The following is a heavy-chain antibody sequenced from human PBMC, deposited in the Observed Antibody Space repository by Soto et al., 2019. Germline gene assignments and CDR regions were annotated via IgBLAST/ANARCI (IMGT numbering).Heavy chain of an antibody. J-gene: IGHJ4*02. V-gene: IGHV4-59*12. CDR1: GGSISSYY. CDR3: ASLDTARIQIAGY. D-gene: IGHD5-18*01. CDR2: IYYSGST. Sequence: PSETLSLTCTVSGGSISSYYWSWIRQPPGKGLEWIGYIYYSGSTNYNPSLKSRVTISRDSAKNSMYLQMNSLTVEDTAIYYCASLDTARIQIAGYWGQGIQVTVSS.